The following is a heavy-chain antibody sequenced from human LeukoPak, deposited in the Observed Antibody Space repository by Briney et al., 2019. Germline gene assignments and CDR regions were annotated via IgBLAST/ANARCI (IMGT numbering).Heavy chain of an antibody. CDR1: GFTFSSYA. D-gene: IGHD6-13*01. CDR3: AKGRRPYSSSWFPLDY. CDR2: ISGSGGST. V-gene: IGHV3-23*01. J-gene: IGHJ4*02. Sequence: QAGGSLRLSCAASGFTFSSYAMSWVRQAPGKGLEWVSAISGSGGSTYYADSVKGRFTISRDNSKNTLYLQMNSLRAEDTAVYYCAKGRRPYSSSWFPLDYWGQGTLVTVSS.